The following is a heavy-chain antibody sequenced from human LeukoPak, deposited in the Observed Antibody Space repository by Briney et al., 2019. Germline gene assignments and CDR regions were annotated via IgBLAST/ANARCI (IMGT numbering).Heavy chain of an antibody. CDR3: ARLGWWDS. V-gene: IGHV4-39*01. D-gene: IGHD2-15*01. CDR2: VYYSGST. J-gene: IGHJ4*02. Sequence: PSETLSLTCTVSRDSVSNDKFFWGWNRQPPGEGLEWIGSVYYSGSTYYNPSLNSRVTISVDTSKNQFSLKLSSVTAADTAVYYCARLGWWDSWGQGTLVTVSS. CDR1: RDSVSNDKFF.